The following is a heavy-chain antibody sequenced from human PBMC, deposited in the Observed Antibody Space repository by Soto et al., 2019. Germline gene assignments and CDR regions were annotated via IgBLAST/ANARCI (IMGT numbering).Heavy chain of an antibody. CDR3: ARKDKSGYFNWFDP. V-gene: IGHV5-51*01. CDR2: IFPSDSDT. CDR1: GYRFTSYW. Sequence: PGECLKISCRTSGYRFTSYWIAWVRQMPGKGLEWMGIIFPSDSDTRYSPSFQGQVTISADRSTSTVFLQWASLKASDTAVYFCARKDKSGYFNWFDPWGQGTLVTVYS. D-gene: IGHD3-22*01. J-gene: IGHJ5*02.